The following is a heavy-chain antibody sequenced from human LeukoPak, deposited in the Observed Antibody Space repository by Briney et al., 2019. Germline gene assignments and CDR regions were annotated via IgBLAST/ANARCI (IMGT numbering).Heavy chain of an antibody. J-gene: IGHJ4*02. CDR2: INHSVST. CDR1: GGSFSGYY. Sequence: PSETLSLTCAVYGGSFSGYYWSWIRQPPGKGLEWIGEINHSVSTNYNPSLKSLLTILVDTSKNQFSLKLSSVTASDTAVYYCARGTGNFDYWGQGTLVTVSS. V-gene: IGHV4-34*01. D-gene: IGHD7-27*01. CDR3: ARGTGNFDY.